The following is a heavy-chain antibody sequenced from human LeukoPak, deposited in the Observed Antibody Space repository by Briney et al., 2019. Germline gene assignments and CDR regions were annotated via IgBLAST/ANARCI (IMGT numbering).Heavy chain of an antibody. Sequence: SVKVSCKASGGTFSSYAISWVRQAPGQGLEWVGGIIPIFGTANYAQKFQGRVTITADKSTSTAYMELSSLRSEDTAVYYCAREWRMTADAFDIWGQGTMVTASS. D-gene: IGHD2-8*02. CDR2: IIPIFGTA. V-gene: IGHV1-69*06. CDR3: AREWRMTADAFDI. J-gene: IGHJ3*02. CDR1: GGTFSSYA.